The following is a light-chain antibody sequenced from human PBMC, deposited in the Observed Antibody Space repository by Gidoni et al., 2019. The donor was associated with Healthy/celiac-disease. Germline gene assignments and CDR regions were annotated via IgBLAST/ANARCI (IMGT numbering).Light chain of an antibody. CDR2: AAS. J-gene: IGKJ4*01. Sequence: DIQLTQYPSFLSASVGDRVIITCWASQGISSYLAWYQQKPGKAPKLLIYAASTLQSGVPSRFSCSGSGTEFTLTISSLQPEDFATYYCQQLNSYPPSLTFGGGTKVEIK. CDR3: QQLNSYPPSLT. V-gene: IGKV1-9*01. CDR1: QGISSY.